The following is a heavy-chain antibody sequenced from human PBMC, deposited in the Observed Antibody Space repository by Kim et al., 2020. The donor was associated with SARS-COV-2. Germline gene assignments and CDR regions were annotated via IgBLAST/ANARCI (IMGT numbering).Heavy chain of an antibody. Sequence: GGSLRLSCSDSKFIITNYAMYWVRQAPGKGLEYVSGISSNEGTTYYTDSVKGRFTISRDNFKNTLYLQMSSLRVEDTAVYHCVLNMAGRHPNFDYWGRGT. J-gene: IGHJ4*02. CDR2: ISSNEGTT. V-gene: IGHV3-64D*09. CDR1: KFIITNYA. D-gene: IGHD6-6*01. CDR3: VLNMAGRHPNFDY.